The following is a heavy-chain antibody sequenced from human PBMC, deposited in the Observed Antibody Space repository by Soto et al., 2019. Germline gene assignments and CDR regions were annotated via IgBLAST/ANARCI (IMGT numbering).Heavy chain of an antibody. D-gene: IGHD3-16*01. J-gene: IGHJ6*04. V-gene: IGHV1-69*06. Sequence: QVQVVQSGAEVKRPGSSVNVSCKASGGYFNNRQTLNSYPISWVRQAPGQGLEWMGGIIPLFGTTNYAQRFQGRVTITADKSTSTTYLEVNNVTSDDTSVYYCAQSWGGEIYYYYYAMDVWGKGTTVTVSS. CDR3: AQSWGGEIYYYYYAMDV. CDR2: IIPLFGTT. CDR1: GGYFNNRQTLNSYP.